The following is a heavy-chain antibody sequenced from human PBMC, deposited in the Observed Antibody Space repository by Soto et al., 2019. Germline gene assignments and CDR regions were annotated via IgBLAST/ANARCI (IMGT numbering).Heavy chain of an antibody. Sequence: QVQLQESGPGLVKPSQTLSLTCAVSGGSISSGDYYWSWLRQPPGKGLEWIGYIFYRGNTIYNPSRKSRLIISIDTSNNHVSLRLSSVTAADTALYYCARVDMLGPTPVTFGEWGQGTMVTGSS. CDR3: ARVDMLGPTPVTFGE. J-gene: IGHJ3*01. V-gene: IGHV4-30-4*01. CDR1: GGSISSGDYY. CDR2: IFYRGNT. D-gene: IGHD1-26*01.